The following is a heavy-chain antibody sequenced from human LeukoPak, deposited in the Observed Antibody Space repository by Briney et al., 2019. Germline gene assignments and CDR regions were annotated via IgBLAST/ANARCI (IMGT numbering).Heavy chain of an antibody. CDR3: AGTRNLRGDYFDY. CDR1: GFTFSSHV. V-gene: IGHV3-33*01. Sequence: GGPLRLSCAASGFTFSSHVMHWVRQAPGKGLEWVAVIGYDGSNKYYADSVKGRFTISRDNPKKSLYLQMNSLRAEDTAVYYCAGTRNLRGDYFDYWGQGTLVTVSS. D-gene: IGHD3-10*01. J-gene: IGHJ4*02. CDR2: IGYDGSNK.